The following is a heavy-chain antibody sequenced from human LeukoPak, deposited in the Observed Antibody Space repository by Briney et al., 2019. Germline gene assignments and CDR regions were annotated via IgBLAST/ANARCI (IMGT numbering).Heavy chain of an antibody. CDR2: ISGSGGST. CDR1: GFTFSSYA. J-gene: IGHJ6*03. V-gene: IGHV3-23*01. CDR3: AKARGQLEGYYYMDV. Sequence: AGGSLRLSCAASGFTFSSYAMSWVRQAPGKGLEWVSAISGSGGSTYYADSVKGRFTISRDNSKNTLYLQMNSLRAEDTAVYYCAKARGQLEGYYYMDVWGKGTTVTVSS. D-gene: IGHD6-6*01.